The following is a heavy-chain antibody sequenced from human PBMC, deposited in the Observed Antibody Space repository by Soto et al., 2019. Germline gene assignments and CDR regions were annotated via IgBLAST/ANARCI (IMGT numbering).Heavy chain of an antibody. CDR2: INPNSGGT. J-gene: IGHJ4*02. CDR1: GYTFTGYY. Sequence: GXSVEVSCKASGYTFTGYYMPWVRQAPGQGLEWMGWINPNSGGTNYAQKFQGWVTMTRDTSISTAYMELSRLRSDDPAVYYCARESAVAGTGGLVYWGQGPLVTVSS. CDR3: ARESAVAGTGGLVY. D-gene: IGHD6-19*01. V-gene: IGHV1-2*04.